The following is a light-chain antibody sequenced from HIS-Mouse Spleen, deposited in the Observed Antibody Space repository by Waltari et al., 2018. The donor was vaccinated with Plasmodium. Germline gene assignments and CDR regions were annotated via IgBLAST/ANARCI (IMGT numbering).Light chain of an antibody. CDR2: EDS. CDR3: YSTDSSGNHRV. Sequence: SYELTQPPSVSVSPGQTARITCSGDALQKEYAYWYQQKSGQAPVLVIYEDSKRPSGIPVRFSGSSSGTMATLTISGAQVEDEADYYCYSTDSSGNHRVFGGGTKLTVL. V-gene: IGLV3-10*01. J-gene: IGLJ3*02. CDR1: ALQKEY.